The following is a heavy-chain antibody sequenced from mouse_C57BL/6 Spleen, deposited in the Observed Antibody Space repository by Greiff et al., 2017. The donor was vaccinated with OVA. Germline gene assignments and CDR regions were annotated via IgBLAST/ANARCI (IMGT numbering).Heavy chain of an antibody. J-gene: IGHJ4*01. D-gene: IGHD2-4*01. V-gene: IGHV5-9*01. CDR2: ISGGGGNT. CDR1: GFTFSSYT. CDR3: ARDYDGDAMDY. Sequence: EVKLMESGGGLVKPGGSLKLSCAASGFTFSSYTMSWVRQTPEKRLEWVATISGGGGNTYYPDSVKGRFTISRDNAKNTLYLQMSSLRSEDTALYYCARDYDGDAMDYWGQGTSVTVSS.